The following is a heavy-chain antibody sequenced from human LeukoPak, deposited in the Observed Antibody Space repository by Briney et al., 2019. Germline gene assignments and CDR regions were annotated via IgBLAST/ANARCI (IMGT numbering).Heavy chain of an antibody. CDR3: ARDLRDYDILTGLDY. J-gene: IGHJ4*02. V-gene: IGHV3-30*04. D-gene: IGHD3-9*01. Sequence: GSLRLSCAAAGFTFSSCAMHWGRQAPGKGLEWVAVLSYDGSNKYYADSVKGRFTISRDNSKNTLYLQMNSLRAEDTAVYYCARDLRDYDILTGLDYWGQGTLVTVSS. CDR2: LSYDGSNK. CDR1: GFTFSSCA.